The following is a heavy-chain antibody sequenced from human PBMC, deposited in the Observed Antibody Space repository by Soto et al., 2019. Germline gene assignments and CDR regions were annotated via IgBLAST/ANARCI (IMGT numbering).Heavy chain of an antibody. CDR1: GYTFTSYA. D-gene: IGHD5-12*01. J-gene: IGHJ6*02. CDR2: INAGNGNT. Sequence: ASVKVSCKASGYTFTSYAMHWVRQAPGQRLEWMGWINAGNGNTKYSQKFQGRVTITRDTSASTAYMELSSLRSEDTAVYYCARDIVATTTYYYYYGMDVWGQGTTVTVSS. CDR3: ARDIVATTTYYYYYGMDV. V-gene: IGHV1-3*01.